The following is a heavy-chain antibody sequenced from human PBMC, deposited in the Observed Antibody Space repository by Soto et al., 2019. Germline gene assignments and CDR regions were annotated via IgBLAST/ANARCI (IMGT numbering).Heavy chain of an antibody. Sequence: QVQLQESGPGLVKPSQTLSLPCTVSGGSISSGGYYWSWIRQHPGKCLEWLGYISCSGSTYYNPSLKSRVTVSVDTSKNQLPRKLSAVTAADTAVYDCARVVVEPGGWFDPWGQGTLVTVSS. CDR3: ARVVVEPGGWFDP. V-gene: IGHV4-31*03. D-gene: IGHD2-21*01. J-gene: IGHJ5*02. CDR1: GGSISSGGYY. CDR2: ISCSGST.